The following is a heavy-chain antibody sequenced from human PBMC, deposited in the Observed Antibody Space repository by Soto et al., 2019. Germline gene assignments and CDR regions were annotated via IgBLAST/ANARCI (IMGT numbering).Heavy chain of an antibody. CDR1: GFSFGSYA. V-gene: IGHV3-23*01. J-gene: IGHJ4*02. CDR2: ISGSDGKT. D-gene: IGHD3-3*01. Sequence: PGGSLRLSFAASGFSFGSYALSWVRQAPGKGLEWVSTISGSDGKTFYADSVKGRFSISRDTSQSTLYLQMNSLRADDTAMYYCARWSYLDYWGQGTQVTVS. CDR3: ARWSYLDY.